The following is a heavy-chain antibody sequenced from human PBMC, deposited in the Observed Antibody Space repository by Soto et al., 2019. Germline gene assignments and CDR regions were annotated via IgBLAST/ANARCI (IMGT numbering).Heavy chain of an antibody. D-gene: IGHD3-22*01. CDR1: GGTFSSYA. CDR2: IIPIFGTA. CDR3: ARGPYYYDSSGYYYFDY. V-gene: IGHV1-69*13. J-gene: IGHJ4*02. Sequence: SVKVSFKASGGTFSSYAISWVRQAPGQGLERMGGIIPIFGTANYAQKFQGRVTITADESTSTAYMELSSLRSEDTAVYYCARGPYYYDSSGYYYFDYWGQGTLVTVSS.